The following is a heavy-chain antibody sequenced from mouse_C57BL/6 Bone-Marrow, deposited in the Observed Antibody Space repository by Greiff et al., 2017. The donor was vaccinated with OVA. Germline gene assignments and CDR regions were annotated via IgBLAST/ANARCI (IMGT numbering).Heavy chain of an antibody. V-gene: IGHV3-6*01. CDR3: ARAPYGSDAY. J-gene: IGHJ3*01. Sequence: EVQLQQSGPGLVKPSQSLSLTCSVTGYSITSGYYWNWIRQFPGNKLEWMGYISYDGSNNYNPSLKNRISITRDTSKNQFFLKLNSVTTEDTATYYCARAPYGSDAYWGQGTLVTVSA. CDR2: ISYDGSN. CDR1: GYSITSGYY. D-gene: IGHD1-1*01.